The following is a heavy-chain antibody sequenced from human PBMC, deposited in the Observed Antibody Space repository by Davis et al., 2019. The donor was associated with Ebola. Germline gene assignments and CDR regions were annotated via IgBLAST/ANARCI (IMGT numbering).Heavy chain of an antibody. V-gene: IGHV5-51*01. Sequence: GESLKISCKGSGYSFTSYWIGWVRQMPGKGLEWMGIIYPGDSDTSYSPSFQGQVTISADKSISTAYLQWSSLKASDTAMYYCARHEVGATGWGSTNYWGQGTLVTVSS. J-gene: IGHJ4*02. CDR1: GYSFTSYW. D-gene: IGHD1-26*01. CDR2: IYPGDSDT. CDR3: ARHEVGATGWGSTNY.